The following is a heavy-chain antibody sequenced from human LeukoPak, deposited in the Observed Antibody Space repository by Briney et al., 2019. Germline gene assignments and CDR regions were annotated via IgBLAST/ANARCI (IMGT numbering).Heavy chain of an antibody. CDR2: INQYGSEK. D-gene: IGHD5-18*01. CDR3: ARDEGITAMVTSDS. Sequence: EVSLRLSCAASGFTLSSYCMSGVREAPGKGLEWVSNINQYGSEKYCVDSVKGRFTISRDNAKNSMYLQMNSLRAEEPAVYYCARDEGITAMVTSDSWGQGPLATVS. J-gene: IGHJ4*02. CDR1: GFTLSSYC. V-gene: IGHV3-7*01.